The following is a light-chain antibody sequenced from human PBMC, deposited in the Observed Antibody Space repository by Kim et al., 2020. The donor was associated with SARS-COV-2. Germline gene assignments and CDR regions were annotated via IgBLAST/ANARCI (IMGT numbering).Light chain of an antibody. V-gene: IGKV1-5*03. CDR1: QTISTW. CDR2: KAS. Sequence: DIQMTQSPSTLSASVGDRVTITCRASQTISTWLAWYQQKPGKAPKLLIYKASSLESGVPSRFSGSGSGTEFTLTISGLQPDDFATYYCQRYNSYPITFGQGTRLEIK. CDR3: QRYNSYPIT. J-gene: IGKJ5*01.